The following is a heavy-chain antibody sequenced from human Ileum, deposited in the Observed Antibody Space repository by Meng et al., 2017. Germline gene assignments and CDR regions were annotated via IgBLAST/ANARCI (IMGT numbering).Heavy chain of an antibody. CDR1: GFIFSGYW. CDR3: ARDQGSYGNFQH. Sequence: VPLVGCGGVLVHPGGSLRLSCAGSGFIFSGYWMNWVRQAPGKGLEWVANIRQDGSEEHYVDSVKGRFTISRDNAKNSLYLQMNSLRDEDTAVYYCARDQGSYGNFQHWGQGTLVTVSS. D-gene: IGHD3-16*01. V-gene: IGHV3-7*01. J-gene: IGHJ1*01. CDR2: IRQDGSEE.